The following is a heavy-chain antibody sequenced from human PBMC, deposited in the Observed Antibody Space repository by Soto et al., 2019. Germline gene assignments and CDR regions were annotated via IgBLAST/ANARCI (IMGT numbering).Heavy chain of an antibody. V-gene: IGHV3-73*01. CDR2: IRSKANSYAT. CDR1: GFTFSGSA. CDR3: TRNDPYLGPDY. D-gene: IGHD1-1*01. Sequence: GSLRLSCAASGFTFSGSAMHWVRHASGKGLEWVGRIRSKANSYATAYAASVKGRFTISRDDSKNTAYLQMNSLKTEDTAVYYCTRNDPYLGPDYWGQGTLVTVSS. J-gene: IGHJ4*02.